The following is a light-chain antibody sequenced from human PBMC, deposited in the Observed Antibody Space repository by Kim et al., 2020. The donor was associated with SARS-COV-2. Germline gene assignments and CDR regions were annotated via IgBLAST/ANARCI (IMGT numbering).Light chain of an antibody. CDR2: NKN. Sequence: VALRQTVRITCQGASLRRYYASWYQQKPGQAPVVVIYNKNIRPSGIPDRFAGSSSGNTASLTITGAQAEDEADYYCNSRDISGNVLFGGGTKLTVL. CDR1: SLRRYY. J-gene: IGLJ2*01. CDR3: NSRDISGNVL. V-gene: IGLV3-19*01.